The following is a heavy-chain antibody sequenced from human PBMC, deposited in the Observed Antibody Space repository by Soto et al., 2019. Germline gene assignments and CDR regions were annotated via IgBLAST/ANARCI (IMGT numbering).Heavy chain of an antibody. J-gene: IGHJ6*02. CDR1: GFTFSSYG. Sequence: QVQLVESGGGVVQPGRSLRLSCAASGFTFSSYGMHWVRQAPGKGLEWVAVISYDGSNKYYADSVKGRFTISRDNSKNTLYLQMNSLRAEDTAVYYCAKDRSPGAPNSGSWSSRTNKSGMDVWGQGTTVTVSS. V-gene: IGHV3-30*18. CDR3: AKDRSPGAPNSGSWSSRTNKSGMDV. D-gene: IGHD6-13*01. CDR2: ISYDGSNK.